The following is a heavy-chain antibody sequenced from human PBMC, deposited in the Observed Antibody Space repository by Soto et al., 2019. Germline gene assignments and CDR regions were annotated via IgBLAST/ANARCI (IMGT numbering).Heavy chain of an antibody. D-gene: IGHD2-15*01. Sequence: ASVKVSCKASGYTFTSYGISWVRQAPGRGLEWMGWISAYNGNTNYAQKLQGRVTMTTDTSTSTAYMELRSLRSDDTAVYYCARERKSRYCSGGSCYFDYWGQGTLVTVSS. CDR2: ISAYNGNT. CDR1: GYTFTSYG. CDR3: ARERKSRYCSGGSCYFDY. J-gene: IGHJ4*02. V-gene: IGHV1-18*01.